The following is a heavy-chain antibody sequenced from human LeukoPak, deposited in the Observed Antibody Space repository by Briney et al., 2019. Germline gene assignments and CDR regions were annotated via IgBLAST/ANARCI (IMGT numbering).Heavy chain of an antibody. Sequence: GGSLRLSCAASGFTFDDFAMHWVRQAPGKGLEWVSGISGSGGSTYHADSVKGRFTISRDNSKNTLYLQMNSLRAEDTAVYHCARAMMVVTNLWGVFDYWGQGTLVTVSS. CDR3: ARAMMVVTNLWGVFDY. CDR2: ISGSGGST. V-gene: IGHV3-23*01. D-gene: IGHD3-22*01. CDR1: GFTFDDFA. J-gene: IGHJ4*02.